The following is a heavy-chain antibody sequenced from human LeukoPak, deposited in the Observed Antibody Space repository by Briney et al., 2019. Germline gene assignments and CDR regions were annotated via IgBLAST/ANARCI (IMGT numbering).Heavy chain of an antibody. J-gene: IGHJ4*02. CDR1: GFNFHNFA. Sequence: PGGSLRLSCEASGFNFHNFAMHWVRQAPGKGLEWVAVISNDERNKYYTDSVKGRFTISRDNSKSTVYLQMNSLRPEDTAVYYCARPSPPGDGYNPCDYWGQGTLVTVSS. CDR3: ARPSPPGDGYNPCDY. D-gene: IGHD5-24*01. CDR2: ISNDERNK. V-gene: IGHV3-30*04.